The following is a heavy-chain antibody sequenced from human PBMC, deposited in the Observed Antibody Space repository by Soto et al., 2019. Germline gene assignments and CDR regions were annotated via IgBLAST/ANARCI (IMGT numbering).Heavy chain of an antibody. CDR1: GGSISSGGYS. J-gene: IGHJ4*02. Sequence: QLQLQESGSGLVKPSQTLSLTCAVSGGSISSGGYSWSWIRQPPGKGLEWIGYIYHSGSTYYNTSLKSRVTISVDRSKNQFSLKLSSVTAADTAVYYCARSGSYLTYYFDYWGQGTLVTVSS. V-gene: IGHV4-30-2*01. CDR2: IYHSGST. CDR3: ARSGSYLTYYFDY. D-gene: IGHD3-10*01.